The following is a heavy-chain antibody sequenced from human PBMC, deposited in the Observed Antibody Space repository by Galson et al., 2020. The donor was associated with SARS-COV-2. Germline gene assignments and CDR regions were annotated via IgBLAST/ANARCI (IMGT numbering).Heavy chain of an antibody. D-gene: IGHD3-16*01. Sequence: GGSLRLSCAASGFTFSNFAMSWVRQRPGKGLEWVSSISASGGSTYYADSMKAHFSISRDNSKTTMYLHVNSRRAEDTAVYYCATGVAGGGGGRYFVLWGRGTLVTVSS. CDR3: ATGVAGGGGGRYFVL. CDR2: ISASGGST. J-gene: IGHJ2*01. CDR1: GFTFSNFA. V-gene: IGHV3-23*01.